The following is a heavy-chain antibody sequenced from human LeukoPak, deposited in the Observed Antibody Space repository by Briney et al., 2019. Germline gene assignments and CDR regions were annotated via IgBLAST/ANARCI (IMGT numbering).Heavy chain of an antibody. CDR1: GFTFSNYW. CDR3: ATPVGGVWSFDY. Sequence: GGSLRLSCAASGFTFSNYWMTWVRQALGKGLEWVANIKQDESEKYYVDSVKGRFTVSRDNSKNSVYLQMNSLRAEDTAMYYCATPVGGVWSFDYWGQGTLVTVSS. CDR2: IKQDESEK. V-gene: IGHV3-7*01. J-gene: IGHJ4*02. D-gene: IGHD2-15*01.